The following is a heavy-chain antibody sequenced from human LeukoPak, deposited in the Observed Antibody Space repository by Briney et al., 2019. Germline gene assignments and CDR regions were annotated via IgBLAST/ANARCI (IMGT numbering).Heavy chain of an antibody. J-gene: IGHJ4*02. V-gene: IGHV3-30*18. CDR3: GKDTAISGSHRTLGFDY. D-gene: IGHD2-21*02. CDR1: GFTFSSYA. Sequence: PGGTLRLSCAVSGFTFSSYAVHWVRQAPGKGLEWVAVISFGGSNKYYADSTKGRFTISRDNSETTLYMQMNSRRADDTAVYYCGKDTAISGSHRTLGFDYWGQGTLVIVSS. CDR2: ISFGGSNK.